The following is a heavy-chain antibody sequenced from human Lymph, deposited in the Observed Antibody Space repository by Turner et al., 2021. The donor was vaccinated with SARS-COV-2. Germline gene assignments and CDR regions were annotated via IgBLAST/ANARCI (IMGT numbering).Heavy chain of an antibody. D-gene: IGHD3-10*01. CDR2: ISYDGSNK. J-gene: IGHJ6*02. V-gene: IGHV3-30*04. Sequence: QVMLVKSGGVVVQPRRSLRLSFAVSGFTFRTYVIFWVRQAPGKGLEWVAVISYDGSNKYDADSVKGRFTISRDNSKITLYLQMNSLRAEDTAVYYCARYASGGYFYYGMDVCGQGTTVTVSS. CDR1: GFTFRTYV. CDR3: ARYASGGYFYYGMDV.